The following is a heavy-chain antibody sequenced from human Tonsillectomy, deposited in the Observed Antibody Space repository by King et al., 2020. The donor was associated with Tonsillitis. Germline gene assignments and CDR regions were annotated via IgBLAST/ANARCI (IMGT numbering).Heavy chain of an antibody. V-gene: IGHV3-15*01. CDR1: GFTFSDAW. Sequence: QLVQSGGGLVKPGGSLRLSCAASGFTFSDAWMSWVRQAPGKGLEWVGRIKSKTDGETTDYIAPVRGRFAVSRDDARNSLYLQMNSLQTEDTAVYYCTTTRRVTAAGTGCDFDNWGQGTQLTVSS. CDR3: TTTRRVTAAGTGCDFDN. CDR2: IKSKTDGETT. D-gene: IGHD6-13*01. J-gene: IGHJ4*02.